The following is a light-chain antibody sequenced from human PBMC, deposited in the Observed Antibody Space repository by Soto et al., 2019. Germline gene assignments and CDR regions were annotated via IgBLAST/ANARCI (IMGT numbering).Light chain of an antibody. CDR2: GAS. J-gene: IGKJ4*01. V-gene: IGKV3-20*01. CDR3: QQYGASPLT. CDR1: QTVPNNY. Sequence: EIVLTQSPGTLSLSAGDGVSLSCRASQTVPNNYLAWYQQKPDQAPRLPIFGASNRATGIPDRFGGSGSGTDFTLSISRLEPEDFAVYYCQQYGASPLTFGGGARLEVK.